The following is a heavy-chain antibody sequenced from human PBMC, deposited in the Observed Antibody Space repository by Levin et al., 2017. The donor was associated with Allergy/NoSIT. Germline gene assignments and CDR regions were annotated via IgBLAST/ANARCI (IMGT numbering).Heavy chain of an antibody. CDR3: ARDFVHDSSGYSPTTGGRLMHYGMDV. J-gene: IGHJ6*02. D-gene: IGHD3-22*01. V-gene: IGHV3-48*03. CDR1: GFTFSSSE. CDR2: ISSSGSTI. Sequence: LSLTCAASGFTFSSSEMNWVRQAPGKGLEWVSYISSSGSTIYYADSVKGRFTISRDNAKNSLYLQMNSLRAEDTAVYYCARDFVHDSSGYSPTTGGRLMHYGMDVWGQGTTVTVSS.